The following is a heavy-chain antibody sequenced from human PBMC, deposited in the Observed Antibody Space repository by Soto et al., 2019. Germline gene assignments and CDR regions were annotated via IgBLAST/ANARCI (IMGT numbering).Heavy chain of an antibody. Sequence: EVQLLESGGGLVQPGGSLRLSCAASGFTFSNYAITWVRQVPGKGLEWVSAISGSGGSTYYADSVKGRFTISRYNSKNTLYLQMNSLRAEDTAVYYCATLYYYGMDVWGQGTTVTVSS. CDR1: GFTFSNYA. J-gene: IGHJ6*02. V-gene: IGHV3-23*01. CDR2: ISGSGGST. CDR3: ATLYYYGMDV.